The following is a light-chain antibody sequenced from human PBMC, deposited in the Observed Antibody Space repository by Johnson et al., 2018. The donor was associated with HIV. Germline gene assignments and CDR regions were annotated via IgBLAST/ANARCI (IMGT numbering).Light chain of an antibody. J-gene: IGLJ1*01. Sequence: QSVLTQPPSVSAAPGQRVTISCSGSSFNIGINFVSWYQQVPGTAPKLLICESNKRPSGIPNRFSGSKSGTSATLGITGLQTGDEADYYCGTWDKSLIAYVFGTGTKVTVL. CDR3: GTWDKSLIAYV. V-gene: IGLV1-51*02. CDR2: ESN. CDR1: SFNIGINF.